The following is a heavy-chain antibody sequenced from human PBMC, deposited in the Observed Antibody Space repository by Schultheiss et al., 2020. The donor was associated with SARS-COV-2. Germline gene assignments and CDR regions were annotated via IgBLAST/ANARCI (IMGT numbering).Heavy chain of an antibody. CDR3: ARDLYCSSTSCLPPTDAFDI. CDR1: GGSISSYY. V-gene: IGHV4-59*01. J-gene: IGHJ3*02. Sequence: SETLSLTCTVSGGSISSYYWSWIRQPPGKGLEWIGYIYYSGSTNYNPSLKSRVTISVDTSKNQFSLKLSSVTATDTAVYYCARDLYCSSTSCLPPTDAFDIWGQGTMVTVSS. D-gene: IGHD2-2*01. CDR2: IYYSGST.